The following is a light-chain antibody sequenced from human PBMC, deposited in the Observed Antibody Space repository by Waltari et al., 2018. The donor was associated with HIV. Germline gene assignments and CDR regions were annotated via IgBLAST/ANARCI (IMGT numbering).Light chain of an antibody. V-gene: IGLV2-23*02. CDR2: DVS. Sequence: QSALTQPASVSGSPGQSITISCTGTSSDVGGYNYVSWYQQHPGKAPKLMIYDVSKRPSGVSNRFSGSKYGNTASLTISGLQAEDEADYYCCSYAGSSTFVVFGGGTKLTVL. J-gene: IGLJ2*01. CDR1: SSDVGGYNY. CDR3: CSYAGSSTFVV.